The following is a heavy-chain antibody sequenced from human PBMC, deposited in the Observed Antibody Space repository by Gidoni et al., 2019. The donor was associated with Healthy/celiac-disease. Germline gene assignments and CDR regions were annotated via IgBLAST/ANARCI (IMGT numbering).Heavy chain of an antibody. V-gene: IGHV3-23*01. CDR1: GFTFSSYA. J-gene: IGHJ4*02. CDR3: AKDPTYDFPMYYFDY. CDR2: IRGSGGST. Sequence: EVQLLASGGGLVQPGGSLRLSCAASGFTFSSYAMSWVRQAPGKGLEWVSAIRGSGGSTYYADSVKGRFTISRDNSKNTLYLQVNSLRAEDTAVYYCAKDPTYDFPMYYFDYWGQGTLVTVSS. D-gene: IGHD3-3*01.